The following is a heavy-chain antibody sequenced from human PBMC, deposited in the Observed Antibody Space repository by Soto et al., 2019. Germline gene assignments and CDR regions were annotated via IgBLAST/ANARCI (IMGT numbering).Heavy chain of an antibody. CDR3: ARVLVATIGFVWFDP. Sequence: SGPTLVNPTQTLTLTCTFSGFSLSTSGMCVSWIRQPPGKGLEWIGYIYYSGSTNYNPSLKSRVTISVDTSKNQFSLKLSSVTAADTAVYYCARVLVATIGFVWFDPWGQGTLVTVSS. CDR1: GFSLSTSGMC. D-gene: IGHD5-12*01. CDR2: IYYSGST. V-gene: IGHV4-61*08. J-gene: IGHJ5*02.